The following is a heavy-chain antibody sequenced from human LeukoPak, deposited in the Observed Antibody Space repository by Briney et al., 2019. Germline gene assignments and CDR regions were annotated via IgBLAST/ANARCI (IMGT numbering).Heavy chain of an antibody. CDR2: IYTSGST. Sequence: SETLSLTCTVSGGSISSYYWSWIRQPAGKGLEWIGRIYTSGSTNYNPSLKSRVTMSVDTSKNQFSLKLSPVTAADTAVYYCARGGAQHYYDSSGYYFDYWGQGTLVTVSS. D-gene: IGHD3-22*01. CDR1: GGSISSYY. CDR3: ARGGAQHYYDSSGYYFDY. V-gene: IGHV4-4*07. J-gene: IGHJ4*02.